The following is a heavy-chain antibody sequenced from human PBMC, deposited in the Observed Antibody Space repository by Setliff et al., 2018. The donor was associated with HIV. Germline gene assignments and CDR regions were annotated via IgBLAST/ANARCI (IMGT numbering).Heavy chain of an antibody. CDR3: VRGTLDF. V-gene: IGHV3-7*04. CDR1: GFTFNNAW. J-gene: IGHJ4*02. CDR2: IKQDGTDK. Sequence: GGSLRLSCAASGFTFNNAWMTWVRQAPGKGLEWVANIKQDGTDKYYVDSVRGRFTISRDNARNSLFLQMNSLRAEDTAVYYCVRGTLDFWGQGNLVTVSS.